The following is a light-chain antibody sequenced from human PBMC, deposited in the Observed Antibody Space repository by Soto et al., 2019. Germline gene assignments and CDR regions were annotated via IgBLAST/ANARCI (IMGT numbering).Light chain of an antibody. CDR2: AAS. V-gene: IGKV1-8*01. CDR1: QGISSY. J-gene: IGKJ3*01. CDR3: QQYYSYPFT. Sequence: AIRMTQSPSSLSASTGDRVTITCRASQGISSYLAWYQQKPGKAPKLLIYAASTLQSGVPSRFSGSGSGTDFNLTISCLQSEDFATYYWQQYYSYPFTFGPGTKVDIK.